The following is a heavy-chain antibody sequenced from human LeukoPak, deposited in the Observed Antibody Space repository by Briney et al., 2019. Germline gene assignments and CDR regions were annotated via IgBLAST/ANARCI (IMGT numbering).Heavy chain of an antibody. CDR1: GFTFSSYA. J-gene: IGHJ6*03. CDR3: ARADAPYYYYYYMDV. CDR2: ISYDGSNK. V-gene: IGHV3-30*01. Sequence: GGSLTLSCAASGFTFSSYAMHWVRQAPGKGLEWVAVISYDGSNKYYADSVKGRFTISRDNSKNTLYLQMNSMRAEDTAVYYCARADAPYYYYYYMDVWGKGTTVTVSS.